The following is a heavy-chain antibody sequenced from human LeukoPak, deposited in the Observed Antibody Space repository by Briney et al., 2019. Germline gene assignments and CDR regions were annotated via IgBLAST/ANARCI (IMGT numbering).Heavy chain of an antibody. CDR1: GGSISSSSYY. CDR2: IYYSGST. CDR3: ARQSYGFDY. D-gene: IGHD1-26*01. Sequence: SETLSLTCTVSGGSISSSSYYWGWIRQPPGKGLEWIGSIYYSGSTYYNPSLKSRVTISVDTSKNQFSLKLSSVTAADTAVYYRARQSYGFDYWGQGTLVTVSS. V-gene: IGHV4-39*01. J-gene: IGHJ4*02.